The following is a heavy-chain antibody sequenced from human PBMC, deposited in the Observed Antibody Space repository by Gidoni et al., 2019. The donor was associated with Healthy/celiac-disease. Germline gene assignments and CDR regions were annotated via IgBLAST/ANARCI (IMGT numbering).Heavy chain of an antibody. CDR3: ARGDYVSYYYSGMDV. CDR2: IYHSGST. D-gene: IGHD4-17*01. CDR1: GGAISSSNW. V-gene: IGHV4-4*02. J-gene: IGHJ6*02. Sequence: QVQLQESGPGLGKPSGTLSLTCAVSGGAISSSNWWSWARQPPGKGLEWIGDIYHSGSTNYPPSLKSRVTISVDKSKNQFSLKLSSVTAADTAVYYCARGDYVSYYYSGMDVWGQGTTVTVSS.